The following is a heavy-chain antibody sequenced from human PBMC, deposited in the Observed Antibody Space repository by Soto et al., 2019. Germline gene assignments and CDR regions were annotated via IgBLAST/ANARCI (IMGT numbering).Heavy chain of an antibody. V-gene: IGHV1-69*08. CDR1: GDTFNDRT. Sequence: QVQLVQSGAEVQKPGSSVKISCTASGDTFNDRTFTWVRRAPGQGLEWMGRVIPLLDASNYAEKFQDRVTITADKSTNTAYMELSXLXXXXXXXXXXXXXXXXXXXXXMGFYYYMDVWGKGTTVTVSS. CDR3: XXXXXXXXXXXMGFYYYMDV. CDR2: VIPLLDAS. J-gene: IGHJ6*03. D-gene: IGHD2-8*01.